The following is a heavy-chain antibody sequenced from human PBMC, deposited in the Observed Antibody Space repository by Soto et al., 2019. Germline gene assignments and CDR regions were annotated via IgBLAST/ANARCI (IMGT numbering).Heavy chain of an antibody. D-gene: IGHD3-22*01. V-gene: IGHV3-9*01. Sequence: GGSLRLSCAASGFTFDDYAMHWVRQAPGKGLEWVSGISWNSGSIGYADSVKGRFTISRDNAKNSLYLQMSSLRAEDTALYYCAKVNRGTMIVVEDFDIWGQGTMVTVSS. CDR3: AKVNRGTMIVVEDFDI. CDR2: ISWNSGSI. CDR1: GFTFDDYA. J-gene: IGHJ3*02.